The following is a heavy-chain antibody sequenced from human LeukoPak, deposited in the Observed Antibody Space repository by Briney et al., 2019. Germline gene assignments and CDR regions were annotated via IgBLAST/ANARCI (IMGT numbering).Heavy chain of an antibody. CDR3: ARGRYNDYGFDY. D-gene: IGHD4-17*01. CDR2: LYYRGSN. CDR1: GGSISSYY. J-gene: IGHJ4*02. Sequence: SETLSLTCTVSGGSISSYYWSWIRQPPGKELEWIGYLYYRGSNNYNPSFKRRVTISVDTSKHQFSLKFNSMTAADTAVYFCARGRYNDYGFDYWGQGTLVTVSS. V-gene: IGHV4-59*01.